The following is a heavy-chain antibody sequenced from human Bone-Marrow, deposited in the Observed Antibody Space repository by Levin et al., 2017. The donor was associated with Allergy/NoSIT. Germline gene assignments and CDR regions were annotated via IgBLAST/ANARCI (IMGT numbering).Heavy chain of an antibody. D-gene: IGHD1-26*01. J-gene: IGHJ5*02. CDR3: ARDHTASYRSWFDP. V-gene: IGHV3-7*01. CDR2: INQDGSEK. Sequence: TGVSLRLSCAASGFMFSTYWMSWVRQAPGKGLEWVASINQDGSEKYYVDSVKGRFTISRDNAKNSLYLQLNSLRAEDTAVYYCARDHTASYRSWFDPWGQGTLVTVSS. CDR1: GFMFSTYW.